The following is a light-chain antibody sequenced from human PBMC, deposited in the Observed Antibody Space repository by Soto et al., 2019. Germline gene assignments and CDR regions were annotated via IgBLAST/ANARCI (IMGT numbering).Light chain of an antibody. V-gene: IGKV3-20*01. CDR1: QFVSSRF. Sequence: EIVFAQSPGTLSLSPRESAPVLCRASQFVSSRFLAWYQQKPGQAPRLLIYGASSRATGIPDRFSGSGSGTDFTLTITPLEPEDFVVYFCQQYGSSPITFGQGTRLEIK. CDR3: QQYGSSPIT. J-gene: IGKJ5*01. CDR2: GAS.